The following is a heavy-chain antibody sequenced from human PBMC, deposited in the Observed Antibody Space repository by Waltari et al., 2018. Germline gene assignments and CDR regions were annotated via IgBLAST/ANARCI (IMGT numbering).Heavy chain of an antibody. CDR3: ARHRPGGYGMDV. D-gene: IGHD2-15*01. Sequence: EVQLVESGGGLVQPGGSLRLSCEASGFTFSSYWMHWVRQVQGKVLVSVSAITSDGSRTRYADSLKGRFTISRDNAKNTLYLQMNSLRAEDTAVYYCARHRPGGYGMDVWGHGTTVTVSS. CDR2: ITSDGSRT. CDR1: GFTFSSYW. J-gene: IGHJ6*02. V-gene: IGHV3-74*01.